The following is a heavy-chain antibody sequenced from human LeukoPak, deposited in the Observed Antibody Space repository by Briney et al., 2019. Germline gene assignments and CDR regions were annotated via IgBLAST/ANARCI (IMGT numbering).Heavy chain of an antibody. J-gene: IGHJ3*02. Sequence: ASVKVSCKASGYSFTDCYIHWVRQAPGQGLEWMGWINPNSGVMNYAQKFQGRVTMTRDRSISTAYMELSRLTADDTAVYYCARQRFGGNSAYDAFDIWGQGTMVTVSS. CDR3: ARQRFGGNSAYDAFDI. CDR2: INPNSGVM. D-gene: IGHD4-23*01. CDR1: GYSFTDCY. V-gene: IGHV1-2*02.